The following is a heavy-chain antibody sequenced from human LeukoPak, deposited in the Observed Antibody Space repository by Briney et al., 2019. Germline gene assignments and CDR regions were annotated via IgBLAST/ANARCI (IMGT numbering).Heavy chain of an antibody. CDR2: IIPILGIA. CDR3: ARRYCSSTSCSLYYFDY. CDR1: GGTFSSYA. Sequence: GASVKVSCKASGGTFSSYAISWVRQAPGQGLEWMGRIIPILGIANYAQKFQGRVTITADKSTSTAYMELSSLRSDDTAVYYCARRYCSSTSCSLYYFDYWGQGTLVTVSS. V-gene: IGHV1-69*04. J-gene: IGHJ4*02. D-gene: IGHD2-2*01.